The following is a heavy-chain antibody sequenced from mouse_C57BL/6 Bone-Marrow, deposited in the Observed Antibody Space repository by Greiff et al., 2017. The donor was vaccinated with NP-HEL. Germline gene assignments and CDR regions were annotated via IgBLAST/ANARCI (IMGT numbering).Heavy chain of an antibody. CDR3: ARYYGSSRAWFAY. Sequence: QVQLQQSGAELVKPGASVKMSCKASGYTFTSYWITWVKQRPGQGLEWIGDIYPGSGSTNYNEKFKSKATLTVDTSSSTAYMQLSSLTSEDSAVYYCARYYGSSRAWFAYWGQGTLVTVSA. CDR2: IYPGSGST. J-gene: IGHJ3*01. V-gene: IGHV1-55*01. CDR1: GYTFTSYW. D-gene: IGHD1-1*01.